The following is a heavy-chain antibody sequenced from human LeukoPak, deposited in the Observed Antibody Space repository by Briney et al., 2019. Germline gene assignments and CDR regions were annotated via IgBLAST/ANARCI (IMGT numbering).Heavy chain of an antibody. D-gene: IGHD3-22*01. CDR2: IYYSGSI. CDR3: ARVQDATYYYDSSGDDAFDI. Sequence: SETLSLTCTVSGGSISSYYWSWIRQPPGKGLEWIGYIYYSGSINYNPSLKSRVTISVDTSKNRFSLKLSSVTAADTAVYYCARVQDATYYYDSSGDDAFDIWGQGTMVTVSS. CDR1: GGSISSYY. V-gene: IGHV4-59*01. J-gene: IGHJ3*02.